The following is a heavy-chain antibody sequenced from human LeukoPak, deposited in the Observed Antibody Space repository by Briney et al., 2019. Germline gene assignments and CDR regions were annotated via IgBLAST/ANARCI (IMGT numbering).Heavy chain of an antibody. CDR2: IYGGGNT. D-gene: IGHD5-24*01. V-gene: IGHV3-66*04. Sequence: GSLRLSCAASGFTVSNNYMSWVRQAPGKGLEWVSAIYGGGNTYYADSVKGRFTISRDNSKNTLYLQMNSLRAEDTAVYYCARRSRDGWYFDYWGQGTLVTVSS. CDR1: GFTVSNNY. J-gene: IGHJ4*02. CDR3: ARRSRDGWYFDY.